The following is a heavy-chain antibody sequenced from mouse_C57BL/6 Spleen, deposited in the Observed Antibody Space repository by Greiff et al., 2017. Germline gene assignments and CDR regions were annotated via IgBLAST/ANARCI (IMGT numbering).Heavy chain of an antibody. V-gene: IGHV1-76*01. CDR3: ARELGHFDY. CDR2: IYPGDGNT. CDR1: GYTFTDYY. D-gene: IGHD4-1*01. J-gene: IGHJ2*01. Sequence: QVQLQQSGAELVRPGASVKLSCKASGYTFTDYYINWVKQRPGQGLEWIARIYPGDGNTYYNEKFKGKATLTAEKSSSTAYMQLSSLTSEDSAVYFCARELGHFDYWGQGTTLTVSS.